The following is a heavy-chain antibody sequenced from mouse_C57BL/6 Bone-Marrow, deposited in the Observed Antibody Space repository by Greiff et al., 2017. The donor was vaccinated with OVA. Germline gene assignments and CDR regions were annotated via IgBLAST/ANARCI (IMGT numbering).Heavy chain of an antibody. CDR3: AIYYGSYYYAMDY. CDR2: IYPGSGNT. Sequence: QVQLQQSGAELVRPGASVKLSCKASGYTFTDYYINWVKQRPGQGLEWIARIYPGSGNTYYNEKFKGKATLTAEKSSSTAYMQLSRLTSEDSAVYFCAIYYGSYYYAMDYWGQGTSVTVSS. V-gene: IGHV1-76*01. J-gene: IGHJ4*01. CDR1: GYTFTDYY. D-gene: IGHD1-1*01.